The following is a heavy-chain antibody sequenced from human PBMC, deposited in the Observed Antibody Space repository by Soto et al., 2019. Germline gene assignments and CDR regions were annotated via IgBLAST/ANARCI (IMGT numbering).Heavy chain of an antibody. CDR2: IYYSGST. Sequence: QLQLQESGPGLVKPSETLSLTCTVSGGSISSSSYYWGWIRQPPGKGLEWIGSIYYSGSTYYNPSFKSRVTISVDTSKNQFSLRLSSVTAADTAVYYCARHAVHSSGFIDYWGQGTLVTVSS. J-gene: IGHJ4*02. V-gene: IGHV4-39*01. CDR3: ARHAVHSSGFIDY. CDR1: GGSISSSSYY. D-gene: IGHD6-19*01.